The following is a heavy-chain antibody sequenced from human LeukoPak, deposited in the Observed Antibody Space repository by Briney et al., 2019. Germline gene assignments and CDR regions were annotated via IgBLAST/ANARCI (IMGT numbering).Heavy chain of an antibody. V-gene: IGHV3-23*01. Sequence: GGSLRLSCAASGFPFSSHAMSWVRQPPGKGLEWVAAISNGKTYYADSVRGRFAISRDDSTNTVYLHMNSLRDEDTALYHCVREAGYCAPVCVKTNWFDPWGQGTLVTVPS. J-gene: IGHJ5*02. D-gene: IGHD2-15*01. CDR3: VREAGYCAPVCVKTNWFDP. CDR2: ISNGKT. CDR1: GFPFSSHA.